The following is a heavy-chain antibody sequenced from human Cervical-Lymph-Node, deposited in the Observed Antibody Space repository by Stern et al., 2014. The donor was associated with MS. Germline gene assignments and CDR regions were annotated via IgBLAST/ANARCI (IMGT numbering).Heavy chain of an antibody. CDR1: GFSLSNARMG. CDR2: IFSNDEK. D-gene: IGHD6-13*01. J-gene: IGHJ4*02. CDR3: ARKAWYSSSWYGLDY. V-gene: IGHV2-26*01. Sequence: QVTLKESGPVLVKPTETLTLTCTVSGFSLSNARMGVSWIRQPPGKALEWLSHIFSNDEKSYSSSLKSRLTISKDTSKSQVVLTMTNMDPVDTATYYCARKAWYSSSWYGLDYWGQGTLVTVSS.